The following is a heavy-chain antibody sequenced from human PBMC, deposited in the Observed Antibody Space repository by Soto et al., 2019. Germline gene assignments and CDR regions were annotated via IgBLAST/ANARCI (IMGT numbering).Heavy chain of an antibody. CDR3: ARVRDDSSGYPDY. V-gene: IGHV4-59*01. D-gene: IGHD3-22*01. CDR2: IYYSGST. J-gene: IGHJ4*02. Sequence: SETLSLTCTVSGGSISSYYWSWIRQPPGKGLEWIGYIYYSGSTNYNPSLKSRVTISVDTSKNQFSLKLSSVTAADTAVYYCARVRDDSSGYPDYWGQGTLVTVSS. CDR1: GGSISSYY.